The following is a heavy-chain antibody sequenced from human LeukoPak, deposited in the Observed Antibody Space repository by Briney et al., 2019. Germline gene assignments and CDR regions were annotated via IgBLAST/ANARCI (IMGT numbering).Heavy chain of an antibody. CDR3: ARGRARGYSYGRFYFDY. V-gene: IGHV4-34*01. D-gene: IGHD5-18*01. CDR2: INHRGST. Sequence: SETLSLTCAVYGGSFSGYYWSWIRQPPGKGLEWIGEINHRGSTNYNPSLKSRVTISVDTSKNQFSLKLSSVTAADTAVYYCARGRARGYSYGRFYFDYWGQGTLVTVSS. J-gene: IGHJ4*02. CDR1: GGSFSGYY.